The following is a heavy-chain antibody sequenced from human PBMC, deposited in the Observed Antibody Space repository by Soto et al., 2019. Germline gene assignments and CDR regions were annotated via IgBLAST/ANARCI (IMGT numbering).Heavy chain of an antibody. D-gene: IGHD5-12*01. J-gene: IGHJ4*02. CDR1: GFTFSSYA. V-gene: IGHV3-30-3*01. CDR3: ARQPQDVVAAIFLDY. CDR2: ISYDASSK. Sequence: QVQLVESGGGVVQPGRSLRLSCATSGFTFSSYAIHWVRQAPGKGLEWVVIISYDASSKYYADSVMGRFTISRDNSKNTLYLQMNSLRPEDTAVYYCARQPQDVVAAIFLDYWGQGTLVTVSS.